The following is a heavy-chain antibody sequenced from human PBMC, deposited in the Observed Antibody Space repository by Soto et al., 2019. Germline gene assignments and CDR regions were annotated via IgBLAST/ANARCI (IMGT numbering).Heavy chain of an antibody. CDR2: INPSGGST. J-gene: IGHJ5*02. D-gene: IGHD3-9*01. CDR1: GYTFTSYY. V-gene: IGHV1-46*03. CDR3: ARARRITIFFGRNWFDP. Sequence: GASVKVSCKASGYTFTSYYMHWVRQAPGQGLEWMGIINPSGGSTSYAQKFQGRVTMTRDTSTSTVYMELSSLRSEDTAVYYCARARRITIFFGRNWFDPWGQGTLVTVSS.